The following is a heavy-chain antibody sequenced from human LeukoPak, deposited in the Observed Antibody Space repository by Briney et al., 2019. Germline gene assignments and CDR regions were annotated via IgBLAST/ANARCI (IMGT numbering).Heavy chain of an antibody. CDR2: IIPILGIA. J-gene: IGHJ3*02. Sequence: GASVKVSCKASGGTFSSYAISWVRQAPGQGLEWMGRIIPILGIANYAQKFQGRVTITADKSTSTAYTELSSLRSEDTAVYYCARFWSSSWYGRDAFDIWGQGTMVTVSS. CDR3: ARFWSSSWYGRDAFDI. V-gene: IGHV1-69*04. CDR1: GGTFSSYA. D-gene: IGHD6-13*01.